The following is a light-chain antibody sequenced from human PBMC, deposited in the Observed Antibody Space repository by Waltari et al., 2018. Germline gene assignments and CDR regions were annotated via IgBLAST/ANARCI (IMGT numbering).Light chain of an antibody. Sequence: EIVMTQSPATLSVSPGERATLSCRASQSISSNLAWYQQHPGQAPRLLIYGASTRATGIPARFSGSGSGTEFTLTISSLQSEDFALYYCQQYDVWPPYTFGQGTKLEIK. CDR3: QQYDVWPPYT. CDR2: GAS. J-gene: IGKJ2*01. V-gene: IGKV3-15*01. CDR1: QSISSN.